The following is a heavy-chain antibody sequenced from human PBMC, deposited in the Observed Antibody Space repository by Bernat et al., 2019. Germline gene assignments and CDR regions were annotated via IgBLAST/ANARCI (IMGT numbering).Heavy chain of an antibody. CDR1: GGSFSGYY. V-gene: IGHV4-34*01. Sequence: QVQLQQWGAGLLKPSETLSLTCAVSGGSFSGYYWSWIRQPPGKGLEWIGEINHSGSTNYNPPLKSRVTISVDTSKNKFSLKLSSVTATDTAVYYCAGGCCNDSSGYYPTTPDYWGQGTLVTVSS. CDR2: INHSGST. CDR3: AGGCCNDSSGYYPTTPDY. J-gene: IGHJ4*02. D-gene: IGHD3-22*01.